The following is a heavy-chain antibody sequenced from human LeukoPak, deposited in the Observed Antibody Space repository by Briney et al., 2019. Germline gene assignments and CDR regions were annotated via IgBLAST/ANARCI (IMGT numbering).Heavy chain of an antibody. D-gene: IGHD6-13*01. J-gene: IGHJ6*03. CDR3: AKDIAAAGTSGGYMDV. CDR2: IDRSGVT. CDR1: GFTVHSNY. V-gene: IGHV3-53*05. Sequence: GGSLRLSCAASGFTVHSNYMSWVRQAPGKGLEWVSVIDRSGVTHYADSVKGRFTISRDNSKNTLYLQMNSLRAEDTALYYCAKDIAAAGTSGGYMDVWGKGTTVTISS.